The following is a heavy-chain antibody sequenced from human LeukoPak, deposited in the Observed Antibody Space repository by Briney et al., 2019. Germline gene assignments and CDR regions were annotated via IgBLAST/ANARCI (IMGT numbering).Heavy chain of an antibody. V-gene: IGHV1-8*01. CDR1: GYTFTSYD. J-gene: IGHJ4*02. CDR3: ARGDSTVTLYYFDY. D-gene: IGHD4-17*01. Sequence: ASVKVSCKASGYTFTSYDINWVRQATGQGLEWMGWMNPNSGNTGYAQKFQGRVTMTRNTSISTAYMELSSLRSEDTAVYYCARGDSTVTLYYFDYWGQGTLVTVSS. CDR2: MNPNSGNT.